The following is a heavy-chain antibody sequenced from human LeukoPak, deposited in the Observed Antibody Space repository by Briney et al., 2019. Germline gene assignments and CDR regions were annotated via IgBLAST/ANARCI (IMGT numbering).Heavy chain of an antibody. J-gene: IGHJ4*02. CDR3: ARGAGMVAAPPLHY. V-gene: IGHV4-4*07. CDR1: DGSISSYY. D-gene: IGHD2-15*01. CDR2: IYTSGST. Sequence: SETLSLTCTVSDGSISSYYWSWIRQPAGKGLEWIGRIYTSGSTNYNPSLKSRVTMSVDTSKNQFSLKLSSVTAADTAVYYCARGAGMVAAPPLHYWVQGTLVTVSS.